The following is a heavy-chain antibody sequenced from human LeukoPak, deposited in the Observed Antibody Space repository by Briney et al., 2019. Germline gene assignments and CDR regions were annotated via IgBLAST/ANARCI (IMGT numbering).Heavy chain of an antibody. CDR1: GGSISSGGYS. V-gene: IGHV4-31*03. CDR3: ARGSSGWYGYYFDY. CDR2: IYYSGST. J-gene: IGHJ4*02. D-gene: IGHD6-19*01. Sequence: PSQTLSLTCTVSGGSISSGGYSWSWIRQHPGKGLEWIGYIYYSGSTYYNPSLKSRVTISVDTSKNQFSLKLSSVTAADTAVYYCARGSSGWYGYYFDYWGQGTLVTVSS.